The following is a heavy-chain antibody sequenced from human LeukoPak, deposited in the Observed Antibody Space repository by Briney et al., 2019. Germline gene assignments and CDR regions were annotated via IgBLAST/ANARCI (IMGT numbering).Heavy chain of an antibody. CDR2: INTNTGNP. D-gene: IGHD5-18*01. CDR3: ARGWIQLWLRHYYYGMDV. Sequence: GASVKVSCKASGYTFTSYAMNWVRQAPGQGLEWMGWINTNTGNPTYAQGFTGRFVFSLDTSVSTAYLQISSLKAEDTAVYYCARGWIQLWLRHYYYGMDVWGQGTTVTVSS. CDR1: GYTFTSYA. V-gene: IGHV7-4-1*02. J-gene: IGHJ6*02.